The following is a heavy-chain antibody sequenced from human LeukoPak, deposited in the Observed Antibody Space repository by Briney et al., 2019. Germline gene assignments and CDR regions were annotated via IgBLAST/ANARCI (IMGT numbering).Heavy chain of an antibody. D-gene: IGHD2-2*01. CDR3: ARDTTQNVYCSSTSCYLAPFDY. Sequence: ASVKVSCKASGYTFTGYYMHWVRQAPGQGLEWMGWINPNSGGTSYAQKFQGRVTMTRDTSTSTVYMELSSLRSEDTAVYYCARDTTQNVYCSSTSCYLAPFDYWGQGTLVTVSS. V-gene: IGHV1-2*02. J-gene: IGHJ4*02. CDR1: GYTFTGYY. CDR2: INPNSGGT.